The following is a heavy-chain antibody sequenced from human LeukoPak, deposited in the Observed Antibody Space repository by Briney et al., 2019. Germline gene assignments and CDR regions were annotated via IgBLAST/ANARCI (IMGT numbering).Heavy chain of an antibody. J-gene: IGHJ6*03. V-gene: IGHV5-51*01. CDR3: ARHTPDRYCSGGSCYHYYYYYMDV. CDR1: GYSFTSYW. Sequence: GESLKISCKGSGYSFTSYWIGWVRQMPGKGLEWMAIIYPGDSDTSYSPSLQGRVTISADKSISTAYLQWSSLKASDTAMYYCARHTPDRYCSGGSCYHYYYYYMDVWGKGTTVTVSS. CDR2: IYPGDSDT. D-gene: IGHD2-15*01.